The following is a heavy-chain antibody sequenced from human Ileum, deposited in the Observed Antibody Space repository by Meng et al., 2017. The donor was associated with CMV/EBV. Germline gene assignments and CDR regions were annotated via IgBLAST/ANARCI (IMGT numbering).Heavy chain of an antibody. J-gene: IGHJ5*02. D-gene: IGHD6-13*01. V-gene: IGHV4-30-4*08. CDR3: ARFRIAALGNLFDP. CDR1: RASISSGDYY. CDR2: IFFRVNT. Sequence: QVQLQELGPGPVMPSQISSLSCTVSRASISSGDYYWSWIRQPPGQGLEWIGYIFFRVNTSYNPSINNRVIISIDTPRNQFSLKVDSVTAADTAVYYCARFRIAALGNLFDPWGQGTLVTVSS.